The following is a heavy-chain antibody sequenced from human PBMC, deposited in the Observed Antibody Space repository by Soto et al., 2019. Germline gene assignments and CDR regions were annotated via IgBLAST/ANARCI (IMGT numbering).Heavy chain of an antibody. Sequence: QLHLHESGPGLVKPSETLSLTCTVSGGSIRSEAYYWAWIRQPPGKGLEWIATMYYHGATYYNPSLRSRVTMSVDTSKNQFSLNLSSVTAADTSVYFCARHLRTPIVVLGSLDLWGQGMLVSVSS. CDR3: ARHLRTPIVVLGSLDL. J-gene: IGHJ5*02. D-gene: IGHD3-22*01. V-gene: IGHV4-39*01. CDR1: GGSIRSEAYY. CDR2: MYYHGAT.